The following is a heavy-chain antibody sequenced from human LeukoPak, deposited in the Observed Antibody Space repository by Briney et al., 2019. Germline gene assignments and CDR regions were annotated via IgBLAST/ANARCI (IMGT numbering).Heavy chain of an antibody. CDR3: ARASGRSPSAFDI. D-gene: IGHD1-26*01. Sequence: GGSLRLSCAASGFTFSSYWMSWVRQAPGKGLEWVANIKQDGGEKFYVDSVKGRFTISRDNAKNSLYLQMNSLRAEDTAVYYCARASGRSPSAFDIWGQGTMVTVSS. V-gene: IGHV3-7*01. CDR1: GFTFSSYW. CDR2: IKQDGGEK. J-gene: IGHJ3*02.